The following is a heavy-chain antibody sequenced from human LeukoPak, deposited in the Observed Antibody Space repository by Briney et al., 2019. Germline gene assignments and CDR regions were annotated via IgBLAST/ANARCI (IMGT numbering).Heavy chain of an antibody. CDR1: GGTFSSYA. J-gene: IGHJ4*02. V-gene: IGHV1-69*05. CDR3: ARGGLSDFDY. CDR2: IIPIFGTA. D-gene: IGHD3/OR15-3a*01. Sequence: ASVKVSCKASGGTFSSYAISWVRQAPGQGLEWMGGIIPIFGTANYAQKFQGRVTLTTDESPSTAYTELSSLRSEDTAVYYCARGGLSDFDYWGQGTLVSVSS.